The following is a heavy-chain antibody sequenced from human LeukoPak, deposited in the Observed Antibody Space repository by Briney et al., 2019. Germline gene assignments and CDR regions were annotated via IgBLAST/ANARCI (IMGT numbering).Heavy chain of an antibody. CDR3: ASAGLVGATRNFGY. V-gene: IGHV4-31*03. D-gene: IGHD1-26*01. CDR2: IYYSGST. Sequence: PSETLSLTCTVSGGSISSGGYYWSWIRQHPGKGLEWIGYIYYSGSTYYDPSLKSRVTISVDTSKNQFSLKLSSVTAADTAVYYCASAGLVGATRNFGYWGQGTLVTVSS. CDR1: GGSISSGGYY. J-gene: IGHJ4*02.